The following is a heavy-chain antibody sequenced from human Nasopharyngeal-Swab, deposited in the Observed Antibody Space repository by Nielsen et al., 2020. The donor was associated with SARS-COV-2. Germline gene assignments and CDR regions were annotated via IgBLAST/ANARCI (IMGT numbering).Heavy chain of an antibody. D-gene: IGHD4-17*01. Sequence: SQTLSLTCAISGDSVSSSSAAWNWIRQSPSRGLEWLGGTYYRSKRYNDYAVSVKSRITINPDTSKNQFSLHLNSVTPEDTAVYYCARARGAYGDYYYYYYTDVWGKGTTVTVSS. CDR2: TYYRSKRYN. CDR3: ARARGAYGDYYYYYYTDV. V-gene: IGHV6-1*01. J-gene: IGHJ6*03. CDR1: GDSVSSSSAA.